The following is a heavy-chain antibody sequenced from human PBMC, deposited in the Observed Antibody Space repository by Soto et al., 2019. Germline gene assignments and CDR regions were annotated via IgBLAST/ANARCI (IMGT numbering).Heavy chain of an antibody. V-gene: IGHV1-46*01. D-gene: IGHD1-7*01. CDR1: GYTFFKYF. CDR2: INPSRGSA. J-gene: IGHJ3*01. CDR3: PRPLIGNTIDL. Sequence: AAVKVSCKASGYTFFKYFIHWVRQAPGQGLEWIGIINPSRGSATYGPIFQGRVSLTTDMPTSTVYMELSSLRSEDTPIYYCPRPLIGNTIDLWGQGTSVTVSS.